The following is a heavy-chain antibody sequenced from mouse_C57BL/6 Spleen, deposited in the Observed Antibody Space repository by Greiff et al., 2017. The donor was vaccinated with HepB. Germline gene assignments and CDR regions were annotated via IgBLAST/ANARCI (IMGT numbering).Heavy chain of an antibody. CDR3: ARITTVVATYHYYYAMDY. CDR2: ILPGSGST. Sequence: QVQLQQSGAELMKPGASVKLSCKATGYTFTGYWIEWVKQRPGHGLEWIGEILPGSGSTNYNEKFKGKATFTADTSSNTAYMQLSSLTTEDSAIYYCARITTVVATYHYYYAMDYWGQGTSVTVSS. CDR1: GYTFTGYW. V-gene: IGHV1-9*01. J-gene: IGHJ4*01. D-gene: IGHD1-1*01.